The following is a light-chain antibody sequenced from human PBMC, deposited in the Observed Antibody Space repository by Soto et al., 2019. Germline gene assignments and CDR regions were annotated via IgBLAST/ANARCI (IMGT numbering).Light chain of an antibody. V-gene: IGLV2-14*01. J-gene: IGLJ3*02. CDR1: SSDVGGYNY. CDR2: EVS. CDR3: SSYTTSSTHWV. Sequence: QSALTQPASVSGSPGQSITISCTGTSSDVGGYNYVSWYQQHPGKAPKLMLYEVSNRPSGVSNRFSGSKSGNTASLAISGLQAEDEADYYCSSYTTSSTHWVFGGGTKLTAL.